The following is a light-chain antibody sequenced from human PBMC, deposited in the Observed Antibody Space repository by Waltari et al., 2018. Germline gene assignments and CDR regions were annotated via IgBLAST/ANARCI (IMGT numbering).Light chain of an antibody. CDR1: QSLSRSR. J-gene: IGKJ2*01. CDR2: AAS. CDR3: QQYGSSVMYT. Sequence: EVVLTQSPGTLSLSPGERATLSCRASQSLSRSRLAWYQQKPGQAPRLLMYAASRRATGIPDRFSGSGTGTDFSLTVCRVEPEDSAVYYCQQYGSSVMYTFGQGTKLEIQ. V-gene: IGKV3-20*01.